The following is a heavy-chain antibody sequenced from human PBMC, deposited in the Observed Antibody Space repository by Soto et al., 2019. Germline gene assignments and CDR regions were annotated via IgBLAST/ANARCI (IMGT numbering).Heavy chain of an antibody. J-gene: IGHJ6*02. D-gene: IGHD6-13*01. Sequence: ESLKISCRCSGYSFTRYWISWVRQMPGKGLEWMGRVDPSDSYTNYSPSFQGHVTISADKSISTAYLQWSSLKASDTAMYYCARHEWSSSWYYGMDVWGQGTTVTVSS. CDR2: VDPSDSYT. V-gene: IGHV5-10-1*01. CDR3: ARHEWSSSWYYGMDV. CDR1: GYSFTRYW.